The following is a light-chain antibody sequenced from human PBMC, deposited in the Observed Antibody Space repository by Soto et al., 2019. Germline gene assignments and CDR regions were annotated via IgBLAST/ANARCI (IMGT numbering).Light chain of an antibody. J-gene: IGKJ1*01. V-gene: IGKV3D-15*01. CDR2: DAS. CDR1: QSVSSY. CDR3: QQYNNLPRT. Sequence: EIGLTNVPCIVSLSTGERATLSCRASQSVSSYLAWYQQKPGQAPRLLIYDASNRATGIPARFSGSGSGTEFTLTISSPQSEDFAVYYCQQYNNLPRTFGQVTKVDVK.